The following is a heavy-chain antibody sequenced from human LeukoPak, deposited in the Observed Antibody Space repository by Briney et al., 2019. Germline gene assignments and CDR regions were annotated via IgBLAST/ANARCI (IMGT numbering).Heavy chain of an antibody. J-gene: IGHJ4*02. CDR3: ARDYSSGWPNFDY. V-gene: IGHV1-3*01. CDR2: INAGNGNI. Sequence: ASVKVSCKASGYTFTSKAMHWVRQAPGQRLEWMGWINAGNGNIKYSQKLQGRVTMTTDTSTSTAYMELRSLRSDDTAVYYCARDYSSGWPNFDYWGQGTLVTVSS. D-gene: IGHD6-19*01. CDR1: GYTFTSKA.